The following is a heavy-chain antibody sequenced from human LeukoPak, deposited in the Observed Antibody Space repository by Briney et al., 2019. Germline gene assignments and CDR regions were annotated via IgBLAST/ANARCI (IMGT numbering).Heavy chain of an antibody. CDR2: ISGSSGII. CDR3: ANGNSFDS. D-gene: IGHD1/OR15-1a*01. Sequence: GGSLRLSCAASGFTFNTYTMNWVRQAPGKGLEWVSYISGSSGIIDYADSVTGRFTISRDNSDNSLFLQMNSLRAEDTAVYYCANGNSFDSWGQGTLVTVSS. V-gene: IGHV3-48*04. J-gene: IGHJ4*02. CDR1: GFTFNTYT.